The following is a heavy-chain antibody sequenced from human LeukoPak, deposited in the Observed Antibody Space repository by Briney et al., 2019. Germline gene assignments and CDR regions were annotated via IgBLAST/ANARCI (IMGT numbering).Heavy chain of an antibody. Sequence: PGRSLRLSCAASGFTFSSYGMHWVRQAPGKGLEWVAVISYDGSNKYYADSVKGRFTISRDNAKNSMYLQMYSLRAEDTAVYYCARGPKYISATGPYYFDYWGQGTPVTVSS. D-gene: IGHD6-13*01. CDR1: GFTFSSYG. CDR2: ISYDGSNK. V-gene: IGHV3-30*03. CDR3: ARGPKYISATGPYYFDY. J-gene: IGHJ4*02.